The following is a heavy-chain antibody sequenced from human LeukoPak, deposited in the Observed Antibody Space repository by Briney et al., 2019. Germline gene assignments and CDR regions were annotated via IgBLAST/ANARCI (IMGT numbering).Heavy chain of an antibody. V-gene: IGHV1-69*04. CDR2: IIPIFGIA. Sequence: SVKVSCKASGGTFGSYAISWVRQAPGQGLEWMGRIIPIFGIANYAQKFQGRVTITADKSTSTAYMELSSLRSEDTAVYYCARDLCSSTSCPHRNWYFDLWGRGTLVTVSS. J-gene: IGHJ2*01. D-gene: IGHD2-2*01. CDR3: ARDLCSSTSCPHRNWYFDL. CDR1: GGTFGSYA.